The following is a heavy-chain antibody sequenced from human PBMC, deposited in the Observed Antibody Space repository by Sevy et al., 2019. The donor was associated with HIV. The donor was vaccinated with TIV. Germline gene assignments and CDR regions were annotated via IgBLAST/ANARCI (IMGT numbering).Heavy chain of an antibody. V-gene: IGHV4-39*07. Sequence: SETLSLTCTVSGGSIISSTYYWDWIRQPPGKGLEWIGNIHHTGKTYYIPSLRSRVTMSVDTSKNQFSLKLSSVTAADTAVYYCARVDMFDYDDNGRKWFDPWGQGTLVTVSS. CDR2: IHHTGKT. CDR1: GGSIISSTYY. D-gene: IGHD3-22*01. J-gene: IGHJ5*02. CDR3: ARVDMFDYDDNGRKWFDP.